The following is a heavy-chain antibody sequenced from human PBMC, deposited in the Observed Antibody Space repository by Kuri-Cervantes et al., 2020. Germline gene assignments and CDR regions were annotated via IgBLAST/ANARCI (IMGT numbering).Heavy chain of an antibody. CDR3: ARTRAITIFGVVIRRWFDP. Sequence: GGSLRLSCAASGFTFSSYAMSWVRQAPGKGLEWVSAISGSGGSTYYADSVKGRFTISRDNSKNTLYLQMNSLRDEDTAVYYCARTRAITIFGVVIRRWFDPWGQGTLVTVSS. CDR2: ISGSGGST. D-gene: IGHD3-3*01. CDR1: GFTFSSYA. J-gene: IGHJ5*02. V-gene: IGHV3-23*01.